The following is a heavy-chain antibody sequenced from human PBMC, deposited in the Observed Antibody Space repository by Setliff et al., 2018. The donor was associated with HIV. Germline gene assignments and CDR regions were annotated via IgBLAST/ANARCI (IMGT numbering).Heavy chain of an antibody. CDR1: GFTFGVYA. V-gene: IGHV3-48*03. Sequence: GGSLRLSCTTSGFTFGVYAMTWVRQAPGKGLEWVSYTSDSGSIKYFADSVKGRFSISRDNAKNSLYLQMNSLRAEDTAVYYCAKAARDYYDSSGYYIGIDYWGRGTLVTVSS. CDR3: AKAARDYYDSSGYYIGIDY. J-gene: IGHJ4*02. D-gene: IGHD3-22*01. CDR2: TSDSGSIK.